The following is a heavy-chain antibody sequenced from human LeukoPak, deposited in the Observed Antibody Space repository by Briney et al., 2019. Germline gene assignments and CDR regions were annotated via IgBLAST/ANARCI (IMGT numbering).Heavy chain of an antibody. Sequence: GGSLRLSCAASGFNFADHGMSWVRQAPGKGLEWVSAISGSGDSTYYSDSVKARFTSSRDNSRNTLYLQIHSLRAEDTAIYYCASSIVRGGYGDYDYWGQGTQVTVSS. D-gene: IGHD3-10*01. CDR2: ISGSGDST. CDR1: GFNFADHG. V-gene: IGHV3-23*01. J-gene: IGHJ4*02. CDR3: ASSIVRGGYGDYDY.